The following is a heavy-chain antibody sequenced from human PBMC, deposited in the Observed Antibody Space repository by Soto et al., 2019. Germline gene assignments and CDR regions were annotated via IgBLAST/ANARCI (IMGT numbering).Heavy chain of an antibody. CDR3: ARGIPGYWGGATCYSGWFDP. J-gene: IGHJ5*02. D-gene: IGHD2-15*01. CDR2: ISGYNGDT. CDR1: GYTFTRYG. Sequence: ASVKVSCKASGYTFTRYGISWVRQAPGQGLEWMGWISGYNGDTTYAQKFQGRVTMTSNTSISTAYMELSSLTFEDTAVYYRARGIPGYWGGATCYSGWFDPGGQGTVVTVSS. V-gene: IGHV1-18*01.